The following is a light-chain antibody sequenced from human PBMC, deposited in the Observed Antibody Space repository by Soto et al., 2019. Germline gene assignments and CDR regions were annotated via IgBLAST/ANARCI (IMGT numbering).Light chain of an antibody. J-gene: IGKJ1*01. CDR2: DAS. CDR3: QQFNSYPA. V-gene: IGKV1-5*01. CDR1: QNINRW. Sequence: DIQMTQSPSTLSASVGDRFTITCRASQNINRWLAWYQQKPGKAPKLLIYDASNLESGVPSRFSGSGSGTEFTLTISGLQPDDFATYYCQQFNSYPAFGQGTKVDIK.